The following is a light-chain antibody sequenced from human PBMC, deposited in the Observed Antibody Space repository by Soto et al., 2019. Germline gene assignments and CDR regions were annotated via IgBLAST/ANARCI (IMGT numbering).Light chain of an antibody. V-gene: IGKV1-5*01. CDR3: RMKVNACT. Sequence: DIQMTQAPSTLSATAGDRVTITCRASQSISSWLAWYQHKPGKAPKLLIYDASNLDSGVPSRFSGSGSVSEFSLTPRNLQLPACPSYDRRMKVNACTFGQGKKVDIK. CDR1: QSISSW. CDR2: DAS. J-gene: IGKJ1*01.